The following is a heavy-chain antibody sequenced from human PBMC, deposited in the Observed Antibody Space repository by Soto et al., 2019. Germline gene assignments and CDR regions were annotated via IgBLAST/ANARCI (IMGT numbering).Heavy chain of an antibody. Sequence: QVQLVESGGGVVQPGRSLRLSCAASGFTFSSYAMHWVRQAPGKGLEWVAVISYDGSNKYYADSVKGRFTISRDNSKNTLYLQMNSLRAEDTAVYYWAREPNKRVYYYGMDVWGQGTTVTVSS. V-gene: IGHV3-30-3*01. J-gene: IGHJ6*02. CDR1: GFTFSSYA. CDR3: AREPNKRVYYYGMDV. CDR2: ISYDGSNK.